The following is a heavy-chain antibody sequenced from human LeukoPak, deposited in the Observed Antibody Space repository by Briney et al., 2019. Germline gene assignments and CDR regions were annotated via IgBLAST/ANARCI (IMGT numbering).Heavy chain of an antibody. CDR2: TYYTSTWNT. Sequence: SQTLSLTCAISGDSVSTSGVAWSWVRQSPSKGLEWLGITYYTSTWNTDYAVSVKSRLVVNPDTSKNQFSLQLNSVTSEDTAVYYCARGRASAFDVWGQGTMVTVSS. CDR3: ARGRASAFDV. D-gene: IGHD6-25*01. J-gene: IGHJ3*01. CDR1: GDSVSTSGVA. V-gene: IGHV6-1*01.